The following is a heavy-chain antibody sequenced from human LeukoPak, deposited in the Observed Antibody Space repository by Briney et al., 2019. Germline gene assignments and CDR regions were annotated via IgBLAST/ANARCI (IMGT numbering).Heavy chain of an antibody. V-gene: IGHV3-74*01. CDR1: GFTFSSYW. CDR2: INTDGSST. J-gene: IGHJ3*02. D-gene: IGHD3-22*01. Sequence: GGSLRLSCAASGFTFSSYWMHWVRQAPGKGLVWVSRINTDGSSTSYADSVKGRFTISRDNAKNSLYLQMNSLRAEDTAVYYCARDSSGYNTAFDIWGQGTMVTVSS. CDR3: ARDSSGYNTAFDI.